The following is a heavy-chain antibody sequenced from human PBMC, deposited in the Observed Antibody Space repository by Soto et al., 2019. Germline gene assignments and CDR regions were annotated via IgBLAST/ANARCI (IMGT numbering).Heavy chain of an antibody. J-gene: IGHJ4*02. D-gene: IGHD6-19*01. CDR2: ISASGRDI. CDR1: GFTFSNFA. V-gene: IGHV3-23*01. CDR3: AKGKTSGWYYFDY. Sequence: GVSLRLSCGASGFTFSNFAMSWVRQAPGRGLEWVSGISASGRDIHYADSVKDRFTVSRDNSKNTLYLQMNSLRAEDTAIYYCAKGKTSGWYYFDYWGQGALVTVSS.